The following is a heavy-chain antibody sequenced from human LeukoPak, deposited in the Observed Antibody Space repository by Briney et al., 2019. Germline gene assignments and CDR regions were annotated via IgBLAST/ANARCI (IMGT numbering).Heavy chain of an antibody. J-gene: IGHJ1*01. CDR3: ARGVRDSSGREYFQH. CDR2: MNPNSGNT. V-gene: IGHV1-8*01. Sequence: ASVKVSCKASGYTFTSYDINWVRQATGQRLEWMGWMNPNSGNTGYAQKFQGRVTMTRNTSINTAYMALSSLRSEDTAVFYCARGVRDSSGREYFQHWGQGTLVTVSS. D-gene: IGHD3-22*01. CDR1: GYTFTSYD.